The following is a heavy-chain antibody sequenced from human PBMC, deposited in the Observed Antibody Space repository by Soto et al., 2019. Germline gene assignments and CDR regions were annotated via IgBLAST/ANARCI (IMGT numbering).Heavy chain of an antibody. J-gene: IGHJ2*01. V-gene: IGHV4-59*08. CDR3: VRHVTDHRGNAEDWYFDL. D-gene: IGHD2-15*01. Sequence: QVQLQESGPGLVRPSETLSLTCTVSGASISSYYWTWVRQPPGKGLEWIGYMSNSGSTNYNPSFKSRVTMSVDTSKNQFSLKLSSVTAADTAVYYCVRHVTDHRGNAEDWYFDLWGRGTLVTVSS. CDR2: MSNSGST. CDR1: GASISSYY.